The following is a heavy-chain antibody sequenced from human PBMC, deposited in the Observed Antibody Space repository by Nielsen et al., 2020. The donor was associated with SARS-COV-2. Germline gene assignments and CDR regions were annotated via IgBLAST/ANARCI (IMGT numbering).Heavy chain of an antibody. CDR2: LTGSGESA. D-gene: IGHD6-19*01. Sequence: GESLKISCGASGFTFRSYAMNWVRQAPGKGLEWVSTLTGSGESAYYADSVKGRFTTSRDNSNNTLYLQMNSLRAEDTAVYYCASSGWLDYWGQGTRVTVSS. J-gene: IGHJ4*02. CDR1: GFTFRSYA. V-gene: IGHV3-23*01. CDR3: ASSGWLDY.